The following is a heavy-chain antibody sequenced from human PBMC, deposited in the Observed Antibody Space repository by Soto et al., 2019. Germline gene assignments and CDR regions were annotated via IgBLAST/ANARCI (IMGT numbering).Heavy chain of an antibody. V-gene: IGHV1-3*01. CDR1: GYTFTSYA. CDR3: AIDRSEDWNYFWFDP. Sequence: QVQLVQSGAEVKKPGASVKVSCKASGYTFTSYAMHWVRQAPGQRLEWMGWINAGNGNTKYSQKFQGRVTITRDTSASTAYRERSRLRSEDTAVYYCAIDRSEDWNYFWFDPWGQGTLVTVSS. D-gene: IGHD1-7*01. CDR2: INAGNGNT. J-gene: IGHJ5*02.